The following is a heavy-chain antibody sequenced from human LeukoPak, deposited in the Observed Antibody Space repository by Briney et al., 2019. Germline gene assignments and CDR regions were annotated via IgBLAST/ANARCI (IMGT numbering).Heavy chain of an antibody. D-gene: IGHD2-21*01. CDR1: GGSISSYY. CDR2: IYYSGST. V-gene: IGHV4-59*01. Sequence: PSETLSLTCTVSGGSISSYYWSWIRQPPGKGPEWIGYIYYSGSTNYNPSLKSRVTISVDTSKNQFSLKLSSVTAADTAVYYCARSYYYGMDVWGQGTTVTDSS. CDR3: ARSYYYGMDV. J-gene: IGHJ6*02.